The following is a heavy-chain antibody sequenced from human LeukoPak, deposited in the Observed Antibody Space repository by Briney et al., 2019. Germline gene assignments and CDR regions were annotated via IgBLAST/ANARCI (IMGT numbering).Heavy chain of an antibody. D-gene: IGHD5-12*01. CDR3: GTYQRGYSGYADYYYYYMDV. CDR1: GGTFSSYA. V-gene: IGHV1-69*06. J-gene: IGHJ6*03. Sequence: VASVKVSCKASGGTFSSYAISWVRQAPGQGLEWMGGIIPIFGTANYAQKFQGRVTITADKSTSTAYMELSSLRSEDTAVYYCGTYQRGYSGYADYYYYYMDVWGKGTTVTVSS. CDR2: IIPIFGTA.